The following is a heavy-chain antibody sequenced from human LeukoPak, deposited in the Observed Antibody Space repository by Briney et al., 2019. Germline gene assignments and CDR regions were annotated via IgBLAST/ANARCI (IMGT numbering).Heavy chain of an antibody. D-gene: IGHD3-22*01. Sequence: SETLSFTCAVYGGSFSGYYWSWIRQPPGKGLEWIGEINHSGSTNYNPSLKSRVTISVDTSKNQFSLKLSSVTAADTAVYYCASRWGLLPYYFDYWGQGTLATVSS. CDR3: ASRWGLLPYYFDY. CDR1: GGSFSGYY. V-gene: IGHV4-34*01. CDR2: INHSGST. J-gene: IGHJ4*02.